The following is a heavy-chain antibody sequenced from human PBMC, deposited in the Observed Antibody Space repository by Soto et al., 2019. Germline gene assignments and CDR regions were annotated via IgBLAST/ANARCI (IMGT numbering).Heavy chain of an antibody. Sequence: EVQLVESGGGLVQPGGSLKLSCAASGFTSSGSAMHWVRQASGKGLEWVGRIRSRANNYATEYAASVKGRFTISRDDSKSTAYLQMNSLKTEDTAVYYCTSSIVPRGYYYYYGLDVWGQGTTVTVSS. V-gene: IGHV3-73*02. D-gene: IGHD2-21*01. CDR3: TSSIVPRGYYYYYGLDV. J-gene: IGHJ6*02. CDR1: GFTSSGSA. CDR2: IRSRANNYAT.